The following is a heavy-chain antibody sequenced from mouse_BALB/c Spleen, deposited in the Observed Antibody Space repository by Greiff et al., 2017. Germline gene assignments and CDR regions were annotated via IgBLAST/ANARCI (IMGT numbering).Heavy chain of an antibody. J-gene: IGHJ4*01. D-gene: IGHD1-2*01. Sequence: EVKLVESGPGLVKPSQSLSLTCTVTGYSITSDYAWNWIRQFPGNKLEWMGYISYSGSTSYNPSLKSRISITRDTSKNQFFLQLNSVTTEDTATYYCAREGRLLRLQYYAMDYWGQGTSVTVSS. V-gene: IGHV3-2*02. CDR2: ISYSGST. CDR3: AREGRLLRLQYYAMDY. CDR1: GYSITSDYA.